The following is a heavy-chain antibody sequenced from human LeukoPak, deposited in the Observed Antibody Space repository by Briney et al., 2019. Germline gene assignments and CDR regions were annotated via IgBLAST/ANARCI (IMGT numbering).Heavy chain of an antibody. CDR3: TRAGAVAGVFDY. Sequence: GGSLRLSCAASRFTFSSYAMSWVRQAPGKGLEWVGFIRSKAYGGTTEYAASVKGRFTISRDDSKSIAYLQMNSLKTEDTAVYYCTRAGAVAGVFDYWGQGTLVTVSS. J-gene: IGHJ4*02. D-gene: IGHD6-19*01. V-gene: IGHV3-49*04. CDR2: IRSKAYGGTT. CDR1: RFTFSSYA.